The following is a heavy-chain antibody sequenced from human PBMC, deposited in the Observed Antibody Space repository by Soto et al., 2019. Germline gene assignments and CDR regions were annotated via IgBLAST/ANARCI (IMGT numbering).Heavy chain of an antibody. CDR2: IIPIFGTA. V-gene: IGHV1-69*13. CDR1: GGTFSSYA. Sequence: WPSVKVSCKASGGTFSSYAISWVRQAPGQGLERMGGIIPIFGTANYAQKFQGRVTITADESTSTAYMELSSLRSEDTAVYYCARDMTMGDYDFWSGYRSFNYWGQGTLVTVSS. CDR3: ARDMTMGDYDFWSGYRSFNY. J-gene: IGHJ4*02. D-gene: IGHD3-3*01.